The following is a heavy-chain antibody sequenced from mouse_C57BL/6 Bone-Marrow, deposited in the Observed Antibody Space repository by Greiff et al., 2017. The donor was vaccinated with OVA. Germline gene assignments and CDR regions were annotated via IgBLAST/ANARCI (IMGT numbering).Heavy chain of an antibody. CDR1: GYTFTSYW. V-gene: IGHV1-69*01. J-gene: IGHJ3*01. CDR2: IDPSDSYT. D-gene: IGHD3-3*01. CDR3: ARGQGMFAD. Sequence: VQLQQPGAELVMPGASVKLSCKASGYTFTSYWMHWVKQRPGQGLEWIGEIDPSDSYTNYTQQFKGKSTLTVDKSSSTAYMQLSSLTSEDAAVYYCARGQGMFADWGQGTLVTVSA.